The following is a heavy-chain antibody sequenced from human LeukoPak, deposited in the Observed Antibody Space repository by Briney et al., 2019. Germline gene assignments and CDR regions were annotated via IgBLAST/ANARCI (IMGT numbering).Heavy chain of an antibody. CDR2: INHSGST. D-gene: IGHD5-24*01. CDR3: ARSRLHPIIFDY. V-gene: IGHV4-34*01. Sequence: SETLSLTCAVYGGSVSGYYWSWIRQPPGKGLEWIGEINHSGSTNYNPSLKSRVTISVDTSKTQFSLKLSSVTAADTAVYYCARSRLHPIIFDYWGQGTLVTVSS. J-gene: IGHJ4*02. CDR1: GGSVSGYY.